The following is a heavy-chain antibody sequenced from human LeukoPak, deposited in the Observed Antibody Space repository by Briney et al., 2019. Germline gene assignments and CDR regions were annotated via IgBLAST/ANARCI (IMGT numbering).Heavy chain of an antibody. CDR1: GGSFSGYY. D-gene: IGHD3-10*01. Sequence: SETLSLTCAVYGGSFSGYYWSWIRQPPGKGLGWIGEINHSGSTNYNPSLKSRDTISVDTSKNQFSLKLSSVTAADTAVYYCASRYYYGSGSSNWGQGTLVTVSS. CDR3: ASRYYYGSGSSN. V-gene: IGHV4-34*01. CDR2: INHSGST. J-gene: IGHJ4*02.